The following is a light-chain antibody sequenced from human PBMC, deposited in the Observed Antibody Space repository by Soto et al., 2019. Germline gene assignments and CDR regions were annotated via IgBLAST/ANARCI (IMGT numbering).Light chain of an antibody. CDR1: QSISSW. CDR2: KAS. CDR3: QQYNRYCT. V-gene: IGKV1-5*03. Sequence: IQMTQSPSTLSASVGDRVAITCRASQSISSWLAWYQQKPGKAPKFLIYKASSLESGVPSRFIGSGSGTVFPLTISSLQPDDFATYYCQQYNRYCTFGQETKVDI. J-gene: IGKJ1*01.